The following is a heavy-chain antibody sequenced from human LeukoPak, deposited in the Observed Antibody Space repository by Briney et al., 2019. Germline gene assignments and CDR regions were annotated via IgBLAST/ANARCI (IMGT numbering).Heavy chain of an antibody. Sequence: GGSLRLSCAASGFTFSSYSMNWVRQAPGKGLEWVSSISSSSSYIYYADSVKGRFTISRDNAKNSLYLQMNSLRAEDTAVYYCARDMVRGVIDYYYYGMDVWGQGTMVTVSS. CDR2: ISSSSSYI. D-gene: IGHD3-10*01. V-gene: IGHV3-21*01. CDR1: GFTFSSYS. J-gene: IGHJ6*02. CDR3: ARDMVRGVIDYYYYGMDV.